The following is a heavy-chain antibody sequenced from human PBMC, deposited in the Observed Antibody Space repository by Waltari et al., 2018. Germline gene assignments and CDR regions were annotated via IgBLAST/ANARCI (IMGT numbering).Heavy chain of an antibody. CDR2: ISSSSSYI. Sequence: EVQLVESGGGLVKPGGSLRLSCAASGFTFSSYSMNWVRQAPGKGLEWVSSISSSSSYIYYADSVKGRFTIARDNAKNSLYLQMNSLRAEDTAVYYCARDGGMGGSYLAYWGQGTLVTVSS. J-gene: IGHJ4*02. V-gene: IGHV3-21*01. CDR3: ARDGGMGGSYLAY. CDR1: GFTFSSYS. D-gene: IGHD1-26*01.